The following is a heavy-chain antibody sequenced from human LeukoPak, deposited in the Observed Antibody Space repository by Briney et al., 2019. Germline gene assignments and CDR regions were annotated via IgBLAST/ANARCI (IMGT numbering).Heavy chain of an antibody. CDR2: ISGSGGST. J-gene: IGHJ3*02. Sequence: GGSLRLSCAASGFTFSSYAMSWVRQAPGKGLEWVSAISGSGGSTYYADSVKGRFTISRDNSKNTLYLQMNSLRAEDTAVYYCAREPRYSSSWFGAFDIWGQGTMVTVSS. CDR1: GFTFSSYA. D-gene: IGHD6-13*01. V-gene: IGHV3-23*01. CDR3: AREPRYSSSWFGAFDI.